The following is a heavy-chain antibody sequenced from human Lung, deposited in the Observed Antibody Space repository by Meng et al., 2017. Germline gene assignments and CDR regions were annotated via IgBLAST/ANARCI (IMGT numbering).Heavy chain of an antibody. Sequence: VQAGAGTGMRGASGTLSRTSTGYGFTGSSVGWFWRSIRQGPGKGLEWIGYVDFSGSTNYNPSRKSIVTKSPDTSKNQVSLKLNPVTAADSAFYYGARGGTVVNLGYWGQGTLVTVSS. CDR2: VDFSGST. CDR3: ARGGTVVNLGY. CDR1: GFTGSSVGWF. J-gene: IGHJ4*02. D-gene: IGHD2-21*01. V-gene: IGHV4-61*08.